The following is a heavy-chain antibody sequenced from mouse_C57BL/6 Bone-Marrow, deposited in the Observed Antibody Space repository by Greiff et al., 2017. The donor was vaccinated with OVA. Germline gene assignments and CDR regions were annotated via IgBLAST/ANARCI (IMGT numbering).Heavy chain of an antibody. CDR1: GLSLTSYA. J-gene: IGHJ1*03. D-gene: IGHD3-2*02. V-gene: IGHV2-9-1*01. Sequence: QVQLKESGPGLVAPSQSLSITCTVSGLSLTSYAISWVRQPPGKGLEWLGVIWTGGGTNYNSALQSRLSISKDNSKSQVFLKMNSLQTDDTARYYCARTDSSGYPDWYFDVWGTGTTVTVSS. CDR2: IWTGGGT. CDR3: ARTDSSGYPDWYFDV.